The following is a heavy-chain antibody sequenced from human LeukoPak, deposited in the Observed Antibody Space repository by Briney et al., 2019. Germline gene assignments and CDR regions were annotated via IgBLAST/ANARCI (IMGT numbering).Heavy chain of an antibody. V-gene: IGHV1-2*02. J-gene: IGHJ4*02. Sequence: ASVKVSCKALGYTFTDHYMHWVRQAPGQGLEWMGWINGNSGDTKYAQKFQGRVTMTRDTSISTAYMELSRLRSDDTAIYYCARVQTTGLLEWLYWGQGALVTVSS. CDR1: GYTFTDHY. D-gene: IGHD3-3*01. CDR3: ARVQTTGLLEWLY. CDR2: INGNSGDT.